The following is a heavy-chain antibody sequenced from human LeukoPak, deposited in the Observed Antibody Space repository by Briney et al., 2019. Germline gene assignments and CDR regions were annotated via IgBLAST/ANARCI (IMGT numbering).Heavy chain of an antibody. D-gene: IGHD2-2*01. Sequence: GGSLRLSCAASGFTFSSYWMSWVRQAPGKGLEWVADIKQDGSEKYYVDSVKGRFTISRDNAKNSLCQQMNSLRAEDTAVYYCARYGSGYCSSTSCYQFHNYYYGMDVWGQGTTVTVSS. CDR2: IKQDGSEK. CDR3: ARYGSGYCSSTSCYQFHNYYYGMDV. CDR1: GFTFSSYW. V-gene: IGHV3-7*01. J-gene: IGHJ6*02.